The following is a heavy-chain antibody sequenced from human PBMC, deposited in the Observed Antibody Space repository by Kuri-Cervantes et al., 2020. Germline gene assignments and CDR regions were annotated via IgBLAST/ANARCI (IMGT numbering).Heavy chain of an antibody. CDR3: ARDRPPGTSVSVEVYFQH. J-gene: IGHJ1*01. D-gene: IGHD1-1*01. CDR1: GFTFSSYS. Sequence: GESLKISCAASGFTFSSYSMNWVRQAPGKGLEWVSYISSSSSTIYYADSVKGRFTISRDNAKNSLYLQMNSLRAEDTAVYYCARDRPPGTSVSVEVYFQHWARAPWSPSPQ. CDR2: ISSSSSTI. V-gene: IGHV3-48*01.